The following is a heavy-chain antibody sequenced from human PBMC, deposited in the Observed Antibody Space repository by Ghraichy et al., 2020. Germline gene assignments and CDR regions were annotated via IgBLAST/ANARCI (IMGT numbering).Heavy chain of an antibody. CDR3: ATTYYYDRGDAFDI. CDR1: GGSISSSNW. D-gene: IGHD3-22*01. Sequence: SETLSLTCAVSGGSISSSNWWSWVRQPPGKGLEWIGEIYHSGSTNYNPSLKSRVTISVDKSKNQFSLKLSSVTAADTAVYYCATTYYYDRGDAFDIWGQGTMVTVSS. CDR2: IYHSGST. J-gene: IGHJ3*02. V-gene: IGHV4-4*02.